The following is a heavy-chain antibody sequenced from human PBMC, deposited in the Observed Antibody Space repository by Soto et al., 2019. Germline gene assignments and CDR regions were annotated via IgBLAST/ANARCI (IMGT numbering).Heavy chain of an antibody. V-gene: IGHV4-30-2*01. Sequence: QLQLRESGSGLGKPSQTLSLTCTVSGAPITSGAYSWSWIRQPPGKGLEWIGFIYQSGSTHYNPSLKSRVTISVDRSKNHFSLQLTSLTAADTAVYYCARDMAGCSSSDCYLSGWFDPWGPGTLVTVSS. CDR3: ARDMAGCSSSDCYLSGWFDP. CDR2: IYQSGST. J-gene: IGHJ5*02. CDR1: GAPITSGAYS. D-gene: IGHD2-21*02.